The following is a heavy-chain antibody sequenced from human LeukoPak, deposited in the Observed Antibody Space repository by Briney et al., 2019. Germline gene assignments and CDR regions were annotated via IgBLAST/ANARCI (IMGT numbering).Heavy chain of an antibody. Sequence: GGSLRPSCAASGFTFSSYAMSWVRQAPGKGLEWVSAISGSGGSTYYADSVKGRFTISRDNSKNTLYLQMNSLRAEDTAVYYCAKDYYGDYNFDYWGQGTLVTVSS. D-gene: IGHD4-17*01. V-gene: IGHV3-23*01. J-gene: IGHJ4*02. CDR2: ISGSGGST. CDR1: GFTFSSYA. CDR3: AKDYYGDYNFDY.